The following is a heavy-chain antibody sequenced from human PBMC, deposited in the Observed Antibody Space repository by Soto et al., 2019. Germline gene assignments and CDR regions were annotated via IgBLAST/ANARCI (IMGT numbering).Heavy chain of an antibody. CDR2: INHSGST. D-gene: IGHD3-3*01. J-gene: IGHJ6*03. CDR1: GGSFSDYY. CDR3: GGGFLGVVISYHYYYRDV. V-gene: IGHV4-34*01. Sequence: SETLSLTCAVYGGSFSDYYWSWIRQPPGKGLEWIGEINHSGSTNYNPSLKSRVTISVDTSKNQFSLKLSSVTAADTAVYYCGGGFLGVVISYHYYYRDVGGKGTRVTVSS.